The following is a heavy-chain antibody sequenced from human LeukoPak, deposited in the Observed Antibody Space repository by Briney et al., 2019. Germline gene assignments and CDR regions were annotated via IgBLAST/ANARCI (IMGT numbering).Heavy chain of an antibody. CDR2: INWNGGTT. D-gene: IGHD1-26*01. J-gene: IGHJ4*02. Sequence: GGSLRLSCVASGLTFDDYGMSWVRHAPGKGLEWVSGINWNGGTTTYADSVKGRFTISRDNAKNSLYLQMNSLRVEDTAFYYCARNSGANVYTYSFQYWGRGTLVTVSS. V-gene: IGHV3-20*04. CDR1: GLTFDDYG. CDR3: ARNSGANVYTYSFQY.